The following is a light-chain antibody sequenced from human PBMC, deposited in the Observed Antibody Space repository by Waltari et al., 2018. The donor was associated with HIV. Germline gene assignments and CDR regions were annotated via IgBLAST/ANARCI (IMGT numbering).Light chain of an antibody. CDR1: QSVGNNY. V-gene: IGKV3-20*01. Sequence: EIMLTQSPGTLSLSPGERATLSCRASQSVGNNYLAWYQQKPGQAPRLLIYGASSKASGIPDRFSGSGSGTDFTLTISRLEREDFAVYWCQHYGYSHFAFGGGTKVEIK. CDR2: GAS. CDR3: QHYGYSHFA. J-gene: IGKJ4*01.